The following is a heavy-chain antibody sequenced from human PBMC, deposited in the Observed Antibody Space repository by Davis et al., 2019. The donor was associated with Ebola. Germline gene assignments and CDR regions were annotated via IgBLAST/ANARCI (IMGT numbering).Heavy chain of an antibody. Sequence: HSQTLSLTCAISGDSVSGNNGAWNWIRQSPSRGLEWLGRTYYYRSKWYIDYAESVRGRIIINPDTAKNQFSLHLNSVTPEDTAVYYCARGWLRSGLDVWGEGTTVTV. CDR2: TYYYRSKWYI. CDR1: GDSVSGNNGA. D-gene: IGHD5-12*01. V-gene: IGHV6-1*01. J-gene: IGHJ6*02. CDR3: ARGWLRSGLDV.